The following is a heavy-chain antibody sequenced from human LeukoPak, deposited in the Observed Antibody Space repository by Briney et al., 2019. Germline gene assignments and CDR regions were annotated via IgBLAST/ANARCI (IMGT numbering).Heavy chain of an antibody. D-gene: IGHD2-15*01. CDR3: ARDWRYCSGGSCPNWFDP. CDR2: IYHSGST. CDR1: GGSISSSNW. Sequence: PSETLSLTCAVSGGSISSSNWWSWVRQPPGKGLEWIGEIYHSGSTNYNPSLKSRVTISVDKSKNQFSLKLSSATAADTAVYYCARDWRYCSGGSCPNWFDPWGQGTLVTVSS. V-gene: IGHV4-4*02. J-gene: IGHJ5*02.